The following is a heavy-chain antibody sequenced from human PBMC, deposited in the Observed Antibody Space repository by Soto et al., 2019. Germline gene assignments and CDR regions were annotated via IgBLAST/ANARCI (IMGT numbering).Heavy chain of an antibody. V-gene: IGHV3-23*01. Sequence: GGSLRLSCAASAFTFSSYAVSWVRQAPGKGLEWVSTISASGGSTYYADSVKGRFTISRDNSKNTLYLQMDSLRAEDTAIFYCAKARYCSSISCYAKFGSYYYGMDVWGQGTTVTVSS. J-gene: IGHJ6*02. CDR2: ISASGGST. D-gene: IGHD2-2*01. CDR3: AKARYCSSISCYAKFGSYYYGMDV. CDR1: AFTFSSYA.